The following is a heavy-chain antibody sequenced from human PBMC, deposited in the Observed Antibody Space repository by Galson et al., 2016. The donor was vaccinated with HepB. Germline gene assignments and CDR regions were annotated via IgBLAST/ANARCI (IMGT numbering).Heavy chain of an antibody. D-gene: IGHD4-23*01. V-gene: IGHV3-11*01. Sequence: SLRLSCAASGFSFSNYYMSWIRQAPGEALQWISYISRSRRTIYYADSVKGRFTITRDNATTSLFLQMNSLVAEVTALYYCVRVRAYDYGGPRPPADAFDLWGPGAMVIVSS. J-gene: IGHJ3*01. CDR2: ISRSRRTI. CDR1: GFSFSNYY. CDR3: VRVRAYDYGGPRPPADAFDL.